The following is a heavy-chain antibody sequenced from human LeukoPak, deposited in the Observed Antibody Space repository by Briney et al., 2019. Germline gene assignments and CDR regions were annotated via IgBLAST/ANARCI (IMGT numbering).Heavy chain of an antibody. Sequence: GRSLRLSCAASGFTFSSHGMHWVRQAPGKGLEWVAVIWYDGSNKYYADSVKGRFTISRDNSKNTLYLQMNSLRAEDTAVYYCARDKDFGFDYWGREPWSPSPQ. CDR3: ARDKDFGFDY. J-gene: IGHJ4*02. CDR1: GFTFSSHG. CDR2: IWYDGSNK. V-gene: IGHV3-33*01. D-gene: IGHD3-10*01.